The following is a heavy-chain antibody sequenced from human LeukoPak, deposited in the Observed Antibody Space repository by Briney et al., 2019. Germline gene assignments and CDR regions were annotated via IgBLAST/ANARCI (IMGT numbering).Heavy chain of an antibody. CDR2: IIPIFGTA. V-gene: IGHV1-69*13. CDR3: ARSGHSGALVGATRSDAFDI. CDR1: GGTFSSYA. J-gene: IGHJ3*02. Sequence: GASVKVSCKASGGTFSSYAISWVRQAPGQGLEWMGGIIPIFGTANYAQKFQGRVTITADESTSTAYMELSSLRSEDTAVYYCARSGHSGALVGATRSDAFDIWGQGTMVTVSS. D-gene: IGHD1-26*01.